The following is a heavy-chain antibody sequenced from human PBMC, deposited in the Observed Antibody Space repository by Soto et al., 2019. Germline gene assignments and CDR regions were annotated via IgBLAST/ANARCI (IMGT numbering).Heavy chain of an antibody. Sequence: GGSLRLSCAASGLTFSNVWMTWVRQAPGKGLEWVGRIKSKSDGETADVAAPVKARFTISRDDSKNTVFLEMNSLKSEDRALDYSAITAIINRASSTSFDDWGRGTQVTVSS. CDR1: GLTFSNVW. CDR2: IKSKSDGETA. D-gene: IGHD5-18*01. CDR3: AITAIINRASSTSFDD. V-gene: IGHV3-15*01. J-gene: IGHJ4*02.